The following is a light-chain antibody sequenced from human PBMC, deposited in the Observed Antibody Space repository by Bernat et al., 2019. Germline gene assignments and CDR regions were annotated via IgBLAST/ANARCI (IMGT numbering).Light chain of an antibody. V-gene: IGKV1-9*01. CDR3: QQLDSYPLT. CDR1: QVINTY. CDR2: ATS. Sequence: DIQLTQSPSFLSASVGDRVTTTCRASQVINTYLAWYQQKPGKAPKLLIYATSTLQSGVPSRFSGSGSGTEFTLTISSLQPEDFATYYCQQLDSYPLTVGGGTRVDIK. J-gene: IGKJ4*01.